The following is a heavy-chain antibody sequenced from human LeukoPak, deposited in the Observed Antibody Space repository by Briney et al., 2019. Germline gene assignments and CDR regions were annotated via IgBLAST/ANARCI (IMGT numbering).Heavy chain of an antibody. Sequence: GGSLRLSCVGSELTFSAYAMSWVRQTPGKGLEWVSGISGNDANTDSADSVEGRFTISRDNSKDTLYLEMTNLRAEDAAVYYCVARNGYHYAFDYWGQGTQVVVSS. CDR2: ISGNDANT. CDR1: ELTFSAYA. D-gene: IGHD3-10*01. J-gene: IGHJ4*02. CDR3: VARNGYHYAFDY. V-gene: IGHV3-23*01.